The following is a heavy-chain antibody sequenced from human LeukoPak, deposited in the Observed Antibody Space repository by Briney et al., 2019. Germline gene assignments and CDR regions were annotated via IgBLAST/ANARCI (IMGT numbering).Heavy chain of an antibody. D-gene: IGHD3-10*01. CDR2: INPSGGST. CDR3: ARDGAEDYYGSGSYGYYYYGMDV. J-gene: IGHJ6*02. CDR1: GYTFTSYY. V-gene: IGHV1-46*01. Sequence: ASVKVSCKASGYTFTSYYMHWVRQAPGQGLEWMGIINPSGGSTSYAQKFQGGVTMTRDTSTSTVYMELSSLRSEDTAVYYCARDGAEDYYGSGSYGYYYYGMDVWGQGTTVTVSS.